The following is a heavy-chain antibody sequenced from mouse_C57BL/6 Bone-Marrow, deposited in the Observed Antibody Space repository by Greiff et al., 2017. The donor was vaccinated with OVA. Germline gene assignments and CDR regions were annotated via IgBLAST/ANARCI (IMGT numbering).Heavy chain of an antibody. CDR2: INPGSGGT. D-gene: IGHD1-1*01. V-gene: IGHV1-54*01. CDR3: ARGAPYYYGSSYWYFDV. Sequence: VQLKQSGAELVRPGTSVKVSCKASGYAFTNYLIEWVKQRPGQGLEWIGVINPGSGGTNYNEKFKGKATLTADKSSSTAYMQLSSLTSEDSAVYFCARGAPYYYGSSYWYFDVWGTGTTVTVSS. J-gene: IGHJ1*03. CDR1: GYAFTNYL.